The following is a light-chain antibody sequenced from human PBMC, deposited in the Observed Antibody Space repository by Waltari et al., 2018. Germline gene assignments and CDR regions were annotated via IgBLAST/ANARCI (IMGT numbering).Light chain of an antibody. CDR1: SSNIGGNA. CDR3: AAWDDSLNGFYV. V-gene: IGLV1-44*01. CDR2: NNS. Sequence: QSVLTQPPSASGTPGQRVTISCSGSSSNIGGNAVNWYQPLPGTAPKLLIYNNSRRPSGVPDRFSGSTYGTSASLAISELQSGDEADYYCAAWDDSLNGFYVFGTGTKVTVL. J-gene: IGLJ1*01.